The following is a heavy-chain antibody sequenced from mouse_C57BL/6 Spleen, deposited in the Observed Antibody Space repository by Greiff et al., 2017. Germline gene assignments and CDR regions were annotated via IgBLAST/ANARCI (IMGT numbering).Heavy chain of an antibody. V-gene: IGHV5-6*01. CDR3: ARLTKGFAY. Sequence: EVQGVESGGDLVKPGGSLKLSCAASGFTFSSYGMSWVRQTPDKRLEWVATISSGGSYTYYPDSVKGRFTISRDNAKNTLYLQMSSLKSEDTAMYYCARLTKGFAYWGQGTLVTVSA. CDR1: GFTFSSYG. J-gene: IGHJ3*01. CDR2: ISSGGSYT. D-gene: IGHD1-3*01.